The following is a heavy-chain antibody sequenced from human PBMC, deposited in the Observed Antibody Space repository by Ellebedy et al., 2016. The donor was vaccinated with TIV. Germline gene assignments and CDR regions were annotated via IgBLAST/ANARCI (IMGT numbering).Heavy chain of an antibody. CDR3: ARDRVRRGSTIFGVVNRQYYFDY. V-gene: IGHV3-66*01. CDR1: GFTVSSNY. J-gene: IGHJ4*02. D-gene: IGHD3-3*01. CDR2: IYSGGST. Sequence: GESLKISCAASGFTVSSNYMSWVRQAPGKGLEWVSVIYSGGSTYYADSVKGRFTISRDNSKNTLYLQMNSLRAEDTAVYYCARDRVRRGSTIFGVVNRQYYFDYWGQGTLVTVSS.